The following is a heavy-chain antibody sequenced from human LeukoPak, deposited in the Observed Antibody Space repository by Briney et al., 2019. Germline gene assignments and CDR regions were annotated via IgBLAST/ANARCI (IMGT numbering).Heavy chain of an antibody. V-gene: IGHV3-30-3*01. CDR1: GYTFSRYD. J-gene: IGHJ4*02. Sequence: PGGSLRLFCAASGYTFSRYDMHWVRQAPGKGLEWVAVISYDGSNKYYADSVKGRFTISRYNSKNTLYLQMNSLRAEDTAVCYCARVLRPMMYYCDYWGQGTLVTVSS. CDR3: ARVLRPMMYYCDY. D-gene: IGHD3-16*01. CDR2: ISYDGSNK.